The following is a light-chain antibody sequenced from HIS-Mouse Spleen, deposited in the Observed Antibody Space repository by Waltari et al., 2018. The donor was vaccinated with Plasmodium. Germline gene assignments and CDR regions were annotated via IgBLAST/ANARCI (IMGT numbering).Light chain of an antibody. Sequence: EIVLTQSPATLSVSPGERATLSSRASQSVSSNLAWYQQKPGQVPRLLIYGASTRATGIPARFSGSGSGTEFTLTISSLQSEDFAVYYCQQYNNWPRLTFGGGTKVEIK. V-gene: IGKV3-15*01. CDR3: QQYNNWPRLT. CDR1: QSVSSN. CDR2: GAS. J-gene: IGKJ4*01.